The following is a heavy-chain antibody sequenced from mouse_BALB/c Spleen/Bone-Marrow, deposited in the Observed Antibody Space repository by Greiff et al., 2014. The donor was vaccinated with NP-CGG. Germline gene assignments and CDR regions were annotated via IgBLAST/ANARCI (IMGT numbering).Heavy chain of an antibody. Sequence: DVKLQESGPELVKPGASVKISCKASGYTFTDYNMHWVKQSHGRSLEWIGYIYPYNGGTGYNQKFKSKATLTVDNSSSTAYMELRSLTSEDSAVYYCARGWLLSWFAYWGQGTLVTVSA. CDR2: IYPYNGGT. CDR3: ARGWLLSWFAY. D-gene: IGHD2-3*01. J-gene: IGHJ3*01. V-gene: IGHV1S29*02. CDR1: GYTFTDYN.